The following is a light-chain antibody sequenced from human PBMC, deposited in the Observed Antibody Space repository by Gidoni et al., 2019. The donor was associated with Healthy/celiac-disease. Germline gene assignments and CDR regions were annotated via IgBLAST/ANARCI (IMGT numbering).Light chain of an antibody. CDR3: QQYNNWPRT. CDR1: QSVSSN. Sequence: EIGMTQSPATPSESPGERGTLPCRASQSVSSNLAWYQQKPGQAPRLLIYGASTRATGIPARFSGSGSGTEFTLTISSLQSEDFAVYYCQQYNNWPRTFGQGTKVEIK. CDR2: GAS. J-gene: IGKJ1*01. V-gene: IGKV3-15*01.